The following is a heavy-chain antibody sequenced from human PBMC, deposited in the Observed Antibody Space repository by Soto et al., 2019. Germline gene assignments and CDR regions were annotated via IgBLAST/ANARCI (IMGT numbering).Heavy chain of an antibody. CDR3: AIRSMSVVPEY. CDR2: LYYGRSA. Sequence: QVQLQESGPGLVKPSETLSLTCAVSGDSISSYYCMWIRQPPGTALESIGYLYYGRSANYNHSLKSRVTMSVDTSTNQCSLTLSSMTAADTAVYYCAIRSMSVVPEYWGQGTLVTVSS. D-gene: IGHD3-22*01. J-gene: IGHJ4*02. CDR1: GDSISSYY. V-gene: IGHV4-59*01.